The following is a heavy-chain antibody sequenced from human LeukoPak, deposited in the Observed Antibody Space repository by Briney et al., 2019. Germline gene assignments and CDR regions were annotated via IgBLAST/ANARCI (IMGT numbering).Heavy chain of an antibody. CDR3: AREPITMVRGVIIAFDY. Sequence: SVKVSCKASGGTFSSYAISWVRQAPGQGLEWMGGIIPIFGTANYAQKFQGRVTITADESTSTAYMELSSLRSEDTAVYYCAREPITMVRGVIIAFDYGGQGTLVTVSS. CDR2: IIPIFGTA. V-gene: IGHV1-69*13. J-gene: IGHJ4*02. CDR1: GGTFSSYA. D-gene: IGHD3-10*01.